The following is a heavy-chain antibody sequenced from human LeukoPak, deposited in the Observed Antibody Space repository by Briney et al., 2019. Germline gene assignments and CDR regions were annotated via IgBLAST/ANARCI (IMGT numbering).Heavy chain of an antibody. CDR2: ISYTYSDI. CDR1: GFIFSDYY. Sequence: GGSLRLSCAASGFIFSDYYMSWIRQTPGKGLEWISYISYTYSDIYYADSVRGRFTISRDNAKNSLYLQMNNLKAEDTAVYYCAKDRFSGGGPYYYGMDVWGQGTTVTVSS. V-gene: IGHV3-11*01. D-gene: IGHD5-12*01. J-gene: IGHJ6*02. CDR3: AKDRFSGGGPYYYGMDV.